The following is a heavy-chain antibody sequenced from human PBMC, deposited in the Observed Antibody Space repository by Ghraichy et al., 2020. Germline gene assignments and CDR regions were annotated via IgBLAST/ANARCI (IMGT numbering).Heavy chain of an antibody. D-gene: IGHD2-2*01. V-gene: IGHV3-48*02. CDR2: ITSPSNTI. J-gene: IGHJ4*02. CDR1: GFTFSGST. Sequence: GESLNISCGASGFTFSGSTMSWVRQAPGKGLEWVSSITSPSNTIYYADSVKGRFTISRDNAKNSLFLQMNSLRDEDTAVYYCARDSSTFSYWGQGTLVIVSS. CDR3: ARDSSTFSY.